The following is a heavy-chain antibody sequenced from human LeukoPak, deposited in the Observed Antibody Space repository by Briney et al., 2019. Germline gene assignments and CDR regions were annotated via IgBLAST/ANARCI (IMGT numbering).Heavy chain of an antibody. Sequence: SETLSLTCSVSDDSITMYYWTWIRQPPGKGLEWIGYIYYSGSTNYNPSLKSRVTISVDTSKNKFSLKLSSVTAADTAVYYCARDSGTTGEVKFDPWGQGTLVTVSS. D-gene: IGHD3-10*01. V-gene: IGHV4-59*12. CDR3: ARDSGTTGEVKFDP. J-gene: IGHJ5*02. CDR2: IYYSGST. CDR1: DDSITMYY.